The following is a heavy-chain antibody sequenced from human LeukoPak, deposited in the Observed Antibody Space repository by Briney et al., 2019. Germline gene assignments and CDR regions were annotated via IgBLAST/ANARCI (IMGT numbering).Heavy chain of an antibody. CDR1: GGTFNSYA. CDR3: AREYYYDSSGQYMDV. Sequence: SVKGSCKASGGTFNSYAISWVRQATGQGLEWMGGIIPIFGTANYAQKFQGRVTITADESTSTAYMELSSLRSEDTAVYYCAREYYYDSSGQYMDVWGKGTTVTVSS. J-gene: IGHJ6*03. CDR2: IIPIFGTA. V-gene: IGHV1-69*13. D-gene: IGHD3-22*01.